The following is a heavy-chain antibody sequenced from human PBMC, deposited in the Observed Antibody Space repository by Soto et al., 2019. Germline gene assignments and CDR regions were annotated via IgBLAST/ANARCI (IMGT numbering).Heavy chain of an antibody. J-gene: IGHJ6*02. CDR1: GYSFTSYL. CDR3: ARHIVVVTALGYYYYGMDV. D-gene: IGHD2-21*02. CDR2: IYPGDSDT. Sequence: GESLKISYTGSGYSFTSYLIGWVRQMPGKGLEWMGIIYPGDSDTRYSPSFQGQVTISADKSISTAYLQWSSLKASDTAMYYCARHIVVVTALGYYYYGMDVWGQGTTVTVSS. V-gene: IGHV5-51*01.